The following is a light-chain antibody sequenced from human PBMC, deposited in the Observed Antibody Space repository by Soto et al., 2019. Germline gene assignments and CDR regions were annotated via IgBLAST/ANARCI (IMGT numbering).Light chain of an antibody. J-gene: IGLJ1*01. CDR3: TSYTTSSSTYV. Sequence: QSALTQPASVSGSPGQSITISCTGTSSDVGDYNYVSWYQQHPGKAPKLMIFEVSNRPSGVSNRFSGSKSGNTASLTISGXXXXXXXXXYCTSYTTSSSTYVFGTGTKLTVL. V-gene: IGLV2-14*01. CDR1: SSDVGDYNY. CDR2: EVS.